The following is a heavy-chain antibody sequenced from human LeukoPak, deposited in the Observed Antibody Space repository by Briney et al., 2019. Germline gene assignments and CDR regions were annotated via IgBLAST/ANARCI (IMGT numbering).Heavy chain of an antibody. CDR1: GFTFSSYE. Sequence: GGSLRLSCAASGFTFSSYEMNWVRQAPGKELEWVSYISSSGSTIYYADSVKGRFTISRDNAKNSLYLQMNSLRAEDTAVYYCARVWGELLDYWGQGTLVTVSS. CDR2: ISSSGSTI. CDR3: ARVWGELLDY. V-gene: IGHV3-48*03. J-gene: IGHJ4*02. D-gene: IGHD1-26*01.